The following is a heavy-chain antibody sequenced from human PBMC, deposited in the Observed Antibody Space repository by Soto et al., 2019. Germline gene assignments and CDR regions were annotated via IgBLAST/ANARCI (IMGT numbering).Heavy chain of an antibody. J-gene: IGHJ4*02. CDR2: IYHSGST. Sequence: SETLSLTYAVSGGSISSGGYSWSWIRQPPGKGLEWIGYIYHSGSTYYNPSLKSRVTISVDRSKNQFSLKLSSVTAADTAVYYCAAGGGLPRYYWGQGTLVTV. CDR1: GGSISSGGYS. CDR3: AAGGGLPRYY. D-gene: IGHD5-12*01. V-gene: IGHV4-30-2*01.